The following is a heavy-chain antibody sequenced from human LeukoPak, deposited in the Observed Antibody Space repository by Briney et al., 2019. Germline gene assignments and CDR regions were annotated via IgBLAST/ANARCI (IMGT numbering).Heavy chain of an antibody. J-gene: IGHJ4*01. CDR3: AKDMRRWESYHHKSGSFDY. Sequence: PGGSLRLTCAASGFTFSSYWMSWVRQAPGKGLEGVANIKQDGSEKYYVDSVKGRFTISRENAKNSLYLQMNSLRADDTALYYCAKDMRRWESYHHKSGSFDYWGHGYLVTVST. CDR2: IKQDGSEK. V-gene: IGHV3-7*03. D-gene: IGHD3-16*02. CDR1: GFTFSSYW.